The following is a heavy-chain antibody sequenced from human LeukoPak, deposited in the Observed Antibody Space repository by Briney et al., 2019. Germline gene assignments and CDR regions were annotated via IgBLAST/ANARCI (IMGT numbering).Heavy chain of an antibody. CDR3: ARDHSYYFGSQTSTLDV. V-gene: IGHV4-31*03. Sequence: SETLSLTCTISGASISTGGFYWTWIRQPPGEGLEWIGYIYYTGSVDYNASLKSRLTISLDTSKNRFSLKLNSVTAADTAVYYCARDHSYYFGSQTSTLDVWGQRTAVTVSS. CDR1: GASISTGGFY. CDR2: IYYTGSV. J-gene: IGHJ6*02. D-gene: IGHD3-10*01.